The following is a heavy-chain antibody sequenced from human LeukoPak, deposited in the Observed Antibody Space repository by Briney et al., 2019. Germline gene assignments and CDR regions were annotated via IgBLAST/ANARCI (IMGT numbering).Heavy chain of an antibody. V-gene: IGHV3-23*01. Sequence: PGGSLRLSCAASGFTFSSYAMSWVRQAPGKGLEWVSIISGNGGVAFYADSVKGRLTISRENSRNTVYLQMTSLRAEDTAIYYCAKDLIAMVGYMDVWGKGTTVTVSS. CDR3: AKDLIAMVGYMDV. CDR1: GFTFSSYA. CDR2: ISGNGGVA. D-gene: IGHD5-18*01. J-gene: IGHJ6*03.